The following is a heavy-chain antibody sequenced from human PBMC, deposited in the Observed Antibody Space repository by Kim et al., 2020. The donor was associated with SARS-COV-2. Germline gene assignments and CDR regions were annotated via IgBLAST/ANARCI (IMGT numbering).Heavy chain of an antibody. Sequence: SETLSLTCTVSGGSISSYYWSWIRQPPGKGLEWIGYIYYSGSTNYNPSLKSRVTISVDTSKNQFSLKLSSVTAADTAVYYCARVSDGYQYYYYYYGMDVWGQGTTVTVSS. CDR1: GGSISSYY. V-gene: IGHV4-59*01. J-gene: IGHJ6*02. CDR2: IYYSGST. D-gene: IGHD5-12*01. CDR3: ARVSDGYQYYYYYYGMDV.